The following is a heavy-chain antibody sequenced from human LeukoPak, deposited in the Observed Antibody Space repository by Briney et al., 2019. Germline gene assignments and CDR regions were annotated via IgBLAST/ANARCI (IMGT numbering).Heavy chain of an antibody. Sequence: PSQTLSLTCGISGDSVSSNTAAWHWIRQSPSTGLEWLGRTYYRSKWYNNYAVSVKSRITINPDSSKNQVSLQLNSVTPEDTAMYYCARENSRGRFDYWGQGTLVTVSS. D-gene: IGHD6-19*01. CDR3: ARENSRGRFDY. CDR1: GDSVSSNTAA. J-gene: IGHJ4*02. V-gene: IGHV6-1*01. CDR2: TYYRSKWYN.